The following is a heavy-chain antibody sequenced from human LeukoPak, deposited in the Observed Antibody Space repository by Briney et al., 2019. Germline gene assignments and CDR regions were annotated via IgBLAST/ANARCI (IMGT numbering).Heavy chain of an antibody. J-gene: IGHJ5*02. CDR1: GDSIGRGSYY. V-gene: IGHV4-61*02. D-gene: IGHD2-21*01. CDR3: ARGSCGVNCPKFNWLDT. Sequence: SETLSLTCAVSGDSIGRGSYYWGWIRQSAGGGLEWIGRVYMNGHSNSNPSLESRVTISVDTSNNQFSLNLASVTAADTARYFCARGSCGVNCPKFNWLDTWGQGILVTVSS. CDR2: VYMNGHS.